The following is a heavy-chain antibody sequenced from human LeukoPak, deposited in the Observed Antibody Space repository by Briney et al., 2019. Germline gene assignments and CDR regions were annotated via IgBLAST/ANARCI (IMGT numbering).Heavy chain of an antibody. CDR2: INHSGST. J-gene: IGHJ4*02. Sequence: SETPSLTCAVYGGSFSGYYWSWIRQPPGKGLEWIGEINHSGSTNYNPSLKSRVTISLDTSKNQFSLKLTSVTAADTALYYCASGRSGGGSGSYFNYRLYYFDYWGQGTLVTVSS. CDR3: ASGRSGGGSGSYFNYRLYYFDY. V-gene: IGHV4-34*01. D-gene: IGHD3-10*01. CDR1: GGSFSGYY.